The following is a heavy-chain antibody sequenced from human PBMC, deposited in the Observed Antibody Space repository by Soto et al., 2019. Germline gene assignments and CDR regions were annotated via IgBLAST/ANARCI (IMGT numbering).Heavy chain of an antibody. V-gene: IGHV1-8*01. CDR3: ARGXXSRQWLDWFDP. CDR2: MNPNSGNT. J-gene: IGHJ5*02. D-gene: IGHD6-19*01. Sequence: QVQLVQSGAEVKKPGASVKVSCKASGYTFTSYDINWVRQATGQGLEWMGWMNPNSGNTGYAQKXXXXXXXXXXXXXXXXXXXXXXXXXXXXXXXYXARGXXSRQWLDWFDPWGQGTLVTVSX. CDR1: GYTFTSYD.